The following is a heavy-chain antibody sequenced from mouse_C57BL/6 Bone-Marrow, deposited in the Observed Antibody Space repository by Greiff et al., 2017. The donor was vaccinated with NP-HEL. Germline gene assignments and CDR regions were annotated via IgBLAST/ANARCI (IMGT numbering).Heavy chain of an antibody. CDR2: IHPSDSDT. J-gene: IGHJ1*03. V-gene: IGHV1-74*01. D-gene: IGHD2-5*01. CDR3: AILYYSNYWYFDV. CDR1: GYTFTSYW. Sequence: QVQLQQPGAELVKPGASVKVSCKASGYTFTSYWMHWVKQRPGQGLEWIGRIHPSDSDTNYNQKFKGKATLTVDKSSSTAYMQLRSLTSEDSAVYYCAILYYSNYWYFDVWGTGTTVTVSS.